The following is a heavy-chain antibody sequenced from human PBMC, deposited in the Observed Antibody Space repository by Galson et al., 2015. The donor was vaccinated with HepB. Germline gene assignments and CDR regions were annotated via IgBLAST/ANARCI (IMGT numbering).Heavy chain of an antibody. Sequence: SLRLPCAASGFTFSSHWMHWVRQAPGKGLVWVSRINSDGSSTSYADSVKGRFTISRDNAKNTLYLQMNSLRAEDTAVYYCAREDVPSVYDSSGSDYYGMDVWGQGTTVTVSS. D-gene: IGHD3-22*01. J-gene: IGHJ6*02. CDR3: AREDVPSVYDSSGSDYYGMDV. V-gene: IGHV3-74*01. CDR2: INSDGSST. CDR1: GFTFSSHW.